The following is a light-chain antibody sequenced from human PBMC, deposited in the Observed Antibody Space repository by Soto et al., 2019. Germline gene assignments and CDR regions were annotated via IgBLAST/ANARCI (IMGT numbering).Light chain of an antibody. Sequence: EIVMTQSPATLSVSPGERATLSCRASQSVSSNLAWYQQKPGQAPRLLIYGASSRATGIPDRFSGSGSGTDFTLTISRLEHEDFAVYYCQQYGSSPFTFGHGTKVDIK. CDR3: QQYGSSPFT. V-gene: IGKV3-20*01. J-gene: IGKJ3*01. CDR2: GAS. CDR1: QSVSSN.